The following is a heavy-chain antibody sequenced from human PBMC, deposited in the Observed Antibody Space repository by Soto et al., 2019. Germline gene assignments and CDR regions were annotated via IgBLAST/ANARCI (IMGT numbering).Heavy chain of an antibody. D-gene: IGHD6-13*01. CDR3: ARDRRGMIAAAGYYYYYYGMDV. CDR2: INPNSGGT. Sequence: ASVKVSFKASGYTFTGYYMHWVRQAPGQGLEWMGWINPNSGGTNYAQKFQGRVTMTRDTSISTAYMELSRLRSDDTAVYYCARDRRGMIAAAGYYYYYYGMDVWGQGTTVTVSS. J-gene: IGHJ6*02. CDR1: GYTFTGYY. V-gene: IGHV1-2*02.